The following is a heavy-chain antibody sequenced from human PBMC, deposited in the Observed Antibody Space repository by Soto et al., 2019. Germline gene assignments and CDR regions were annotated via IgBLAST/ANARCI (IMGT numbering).Heavy chain of an antibody. CDR1: GGTFSSYA. Sequence: SVKVSCKASGGTFSSYAISWVRQAPGQGLEWMGGIIPIFGTANYAQKFQGRVTITADESTSTAYMELSSLRSEDTAVYYCARDLNAREYSSSWPRMDVWGQVTTVPVSS. CDR3: ARDLNAREYSSSWPRMDV. V-gene: IGHV1-69*13. CDR2: IIPIFGTA. J-gene: IGHJ6*02. D-gene: IGHD6-13*01.